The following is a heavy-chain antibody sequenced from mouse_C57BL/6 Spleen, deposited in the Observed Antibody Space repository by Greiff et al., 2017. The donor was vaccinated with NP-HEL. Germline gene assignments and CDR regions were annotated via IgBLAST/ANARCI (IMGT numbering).Heavy chain of an antibody. Sequence: VQLQQSGAELVRPGSSVKLSCKASGYTFTSYWMHWVKQRPIQGLEWIGNIDPPDSETHYNQKFKDKATLTVDKSSSTAYMQLSSLTSEDSAVYYCAREDDYDENWYFDVWGTGTTVTVSS. CDR3: AREDDYDENWYFDV. V-gene: IGHV1-52*01. D-gene: IGHD2-4*01. CDR2: IDPPDSET. J-gene: IGHJ1*03. CDR1: GYTFTSYW.